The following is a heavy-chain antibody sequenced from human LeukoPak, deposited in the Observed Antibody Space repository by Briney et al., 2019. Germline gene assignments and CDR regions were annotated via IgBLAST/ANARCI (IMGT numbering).Heavy chain of an antibody. CDR1: GFNSIDYS. CDR2: IGISSGNT. V-gene: IGHV3-48*01. CDR3: ARDHRYAFDN. Sequence: GGSLRLSCAASGFNSIDYSMNWVRQAPGKGLEWISYIGISSGNTKYADSVKGRFTISRDKARNSLYLQMNSLRVEGMAMYYCARDHRYAFDNWGHGTLVTVSS. D-gene: IGHD5-12*01. J-gene: IGHJ4*01.